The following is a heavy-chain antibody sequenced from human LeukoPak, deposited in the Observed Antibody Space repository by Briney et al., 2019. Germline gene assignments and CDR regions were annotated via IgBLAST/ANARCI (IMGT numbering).Heavy chain of an antibody. CDR1: GFAFSSHG. D-gene: IGHD3-22*01. CDR2: ITGSSNDI. Sequence: GGSLRLSCAASGFAFSSHGMSWVRQAPGKGLEWVASITGSSNDIYYGDSVKGRFTISRDNSKNTLYLQMNSLRAEDTAVYFCARRGVVIRVILVGFHKEAFYFDSWGQGALVTVSS. V-gene: IGHV3-21*04. J-gene: IGHJ4*02. CDR3: ARRGVVIRVILVGFHKEAFYFDS.